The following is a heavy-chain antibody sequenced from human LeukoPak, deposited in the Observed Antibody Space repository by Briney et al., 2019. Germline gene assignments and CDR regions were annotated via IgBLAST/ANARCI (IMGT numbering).Heavy chain of an antibody. Sequence: PGGSLRLSCVASGFTFSSYWMSWVRQAPGKGLEWVANINKDGSEKYYLDSVKGRFTISRDNAMDSLYLQMNSLGAEDTAVYYCARRYCSGGSCYSVDYWGQGTLVTVSS. CDR2: INKDGSEK. D-gene: IGHD2-15*01. CDR1: GFTFSSYW. J-gene: IGHJ4*02. CDR3: ARRYCSGGSCYSVDY. V-gene: IGHV3-7*01.